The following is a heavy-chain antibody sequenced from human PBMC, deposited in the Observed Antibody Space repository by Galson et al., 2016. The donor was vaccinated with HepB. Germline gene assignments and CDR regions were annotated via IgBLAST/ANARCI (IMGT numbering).Heavy chain of an antibody. CDR2: ISYDGSTK. CDR3: VKDSAYYDFWSRNWYFDL. Sequence: SLRLSCAASGISVSNNYMIWVRQAPGKGLEWVASISYDGSTKWYANSVRGRFTMSRDNSMNTLFLQMDSLRGENTAVYYCVKDSAYYDFWSRNWYFDLWGRGTLVTVSS. J-gene: IGHJ2*01. V-gene: IGHV3-30*18. CDR1: GISVSNNY. D-gene: IGHD3-3*01.